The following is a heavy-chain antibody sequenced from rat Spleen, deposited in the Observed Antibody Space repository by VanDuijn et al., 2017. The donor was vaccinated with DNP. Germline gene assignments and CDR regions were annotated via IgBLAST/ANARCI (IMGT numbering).Heavy chain of an antibody. D-gene: IGHD1-1*01. V-gene: IGHV5-7*01. CDR3: ARQRWYYSGEGMDY. CDR2: ISYDGSST. Sequence: EVQLVESGGGLVQPGGSLRLSCIASGFTFSDFWMTWVRQAPKKGLEWVATISYDGSSTYYRDSVKGRFTISRDNAKSTLYLQMDSLRSEDTATYYCARQRWYYSGEGMDYWGQGVMVTVSS. CDR1: GFTFSDFW. J-gene: IGHJ2*01.